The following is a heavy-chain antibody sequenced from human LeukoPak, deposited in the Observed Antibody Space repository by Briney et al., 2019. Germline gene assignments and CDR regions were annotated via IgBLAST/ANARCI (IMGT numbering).Heavy chain of an antibody. V-gene: IGHV3-74*01. CDR1: GFTFSTYW. J-gene: IGHJ4*02. CDR2: INTDGSTT. CDR3: ARVGGSYSPMGY. Sequence: PGGSLRLPCEASGFTFSTYWMHWVRQAPGKGLVWVSRINTDGSTTSYADSVKGRFTISRDNAKNTVYLQMDSLRAEDTAVYYCARVGGSYSPMGYWGQGILVTVSS. D-gene: IGHD1-26*01.